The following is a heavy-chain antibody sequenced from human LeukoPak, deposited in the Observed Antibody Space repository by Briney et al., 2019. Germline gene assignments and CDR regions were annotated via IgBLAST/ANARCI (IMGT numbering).Heavy chain of an antibody. V-gene: IGHV3-53*01. CDR1: GFTVSSNY. D-gene: IGHD6-6*01. Sequence: GGSLRLSCAASGFTVSSNYMSWVRQAPGKGLEWVSVIYSGGSTYYADSVKGRFTISRDNSKNTLYLQMNSLRAEDTAVYYCARERQLVPLFDYWGQGTLVTVSS. CDR2: IYSGGST. CDR3: ARERQLVPLFDY. J-gene: IGHJ4*02.